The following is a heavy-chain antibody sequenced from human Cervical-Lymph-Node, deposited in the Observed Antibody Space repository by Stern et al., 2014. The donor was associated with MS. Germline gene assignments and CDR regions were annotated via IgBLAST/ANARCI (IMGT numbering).Heavy chain of an antibody. D-gene: IGHD3-22*01. CDR1: GDTFTNFA. Sequence: VQLVESGAEVKKPGPSVKVSCKASGDTFTNFAISWVRQAPGQGLAWMGGLIPIFGTTDYAQKFQGRVTITADESTRTAYMQLTSLRSEDTAVYYCARGQSGYFYYYYGMAVWGQGTTVTVSS. V-gene: IGHV1-69*01. CDR3: ARGQSGYFYYYYGMAV. J-gene: IGHJ6*02. CDR2: LIPIFGTT.